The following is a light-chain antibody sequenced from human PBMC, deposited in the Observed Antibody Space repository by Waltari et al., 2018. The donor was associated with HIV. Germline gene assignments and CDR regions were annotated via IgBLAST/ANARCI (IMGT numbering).Light chain of an antibody. J-gene: IGKJ3*01. V-gene: IGKV3-15*01. Sequence: EIVMAQSPATLSVSPGETATVSCRASQSVSNSLAWYQQKPGQAPRLLIYGASTRATGIAARFSGSGSGTDFTLTISSLQSEDFAVYYCQQRSHWPPGFPFGPGTKVDI. CDR2: GAS. CDR1: QSVSNS. CDR3: QQRSHWPPGFP.